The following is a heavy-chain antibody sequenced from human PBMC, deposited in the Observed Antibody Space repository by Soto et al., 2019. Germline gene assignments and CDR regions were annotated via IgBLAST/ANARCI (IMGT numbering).Heavy chain of an antibody. CDR1: GFTFSSYA. CDR3: AKDPALSDPIDI. D-gene: IGHD2-2*01. V-gene: IGHV3-23*01. J-gene: IGHJ3*02. Sequence: GGSLRLSCAASGFTFSSYAMSWVRQAPGKGLEWVSAISGSGGTKSYAGSRKGRFTISRDNSKNTLYLQMNSLRAEDTAVYDCAKDPALSDPIDIWGQGTMVTVSS. CDR2: ISGSGGTK.